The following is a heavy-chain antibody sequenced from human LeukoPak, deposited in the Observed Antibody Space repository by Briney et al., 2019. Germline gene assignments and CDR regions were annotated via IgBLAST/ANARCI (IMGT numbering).Heavy chain of an antibody. CDR1: GFTFSKCG. CDR3: AKGGAVVLHAFDA. CDR2: LNGIGDTT. D-gene: IGHD2-2*01. J-gene: IGHJ3*01. V-gene: IGHV3-23*01. Sequence: GGSLRLPCAASGFTFSKCGMSWVRQAPGKGLEWVSSLNGIGDTTYYADSVKGRFTISRDNSKNTLYLQMSSLRDDDTAVYYCAKGGAVVLHAFDAWGQGAMVIVSS.